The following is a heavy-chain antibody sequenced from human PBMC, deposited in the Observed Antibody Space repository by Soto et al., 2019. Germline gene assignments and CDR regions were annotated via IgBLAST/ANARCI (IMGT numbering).Heavy chain of an antibody. CDR2: ISYDGSNK. CDR1: GFTFSSYA. V-gene: IGHV3-30-3*01. CDR3: ARSRVLTGYYFDY. D-gene: IGHD3-9*01. Sequence: GGSLRLSCAASGFTFSSYAMHWVRQAPGKGLEWVAVISYDGSNKYYADSVKGRFTISRDNSKNTLYLQMNSLRAEDTAVYYCARSRVLTGYYFDYWGQGTLVTVSS. J-gene: IGHJ4*02.